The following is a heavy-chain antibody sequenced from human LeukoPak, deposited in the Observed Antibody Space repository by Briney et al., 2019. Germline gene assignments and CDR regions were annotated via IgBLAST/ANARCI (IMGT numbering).Heavy chain of an antibody. V-gene: IGHV1-2*02. CDR3: ARGEGYDILTGYYIRATLDY. Sequence: SVKVSYKASGYTFTGYYMHWVRQAPGQGLEWMGWINPYSGGTNYAQKFQGRVTMTRDTSISTAYMELSRLRSDDTAVYYCARGEGYDILTGYYIRATLDYWGQGTLVTVSS. J-gene: IGHJ4*02. CDR1: GYTFTGYY. D-gene: IGHD3-9*01. CDR2: INPYSGGT.